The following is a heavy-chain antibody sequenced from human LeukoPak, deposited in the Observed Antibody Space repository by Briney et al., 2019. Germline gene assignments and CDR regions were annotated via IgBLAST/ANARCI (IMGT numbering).Heavy chain of an antibody. V-gene: IGHV3-30-3*01. CDR3: ARDEDSNLDY. CDR1: GFTFSSYA. CDR2: ISYDGSNK. Sequence: GGSLRLSCAASGFTFSSYAMHWVRQAPGKGLEWVAVISYDGSNKYYADSVKGRFTISRDNSKNTLYLQMNSLRAEDTAVYYCARDEDSNLDYWGQGTLVTVSS. D-gene: IGHD2-15*01. J-gene: IGHJ4*02.